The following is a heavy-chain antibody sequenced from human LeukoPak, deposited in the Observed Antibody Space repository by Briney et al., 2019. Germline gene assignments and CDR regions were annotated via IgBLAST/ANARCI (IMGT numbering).Heavy chain of an antibody. J-gene: IGHJ4*02. D-gene: IGHD6-6*01. V-gene: IGHV3-7*01. CDR1: GFTFSPYC. Sequence: GGSRRLSCAASGFTFSPYCMNWFRQTPRKGLEWVAKIKADGGEKDHVASVKGRFTISRDNAKNSLYLQMNSLRVEDTAVYYCARGGAARPDFWGQGTLVTVSS. CDR2: IKADGGEK. CDR3: ARGGAARPDF.